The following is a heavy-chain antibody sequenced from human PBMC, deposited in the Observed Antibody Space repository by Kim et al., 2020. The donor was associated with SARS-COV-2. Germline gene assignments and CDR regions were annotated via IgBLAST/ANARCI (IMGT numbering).Heavy chain of an antibody. Sequence: GGSLRLSCTTSGFTFTGYAMSWVRQAPGKGLEWVSSIAGSDGTTYYVDSVKCRFTISRDNSKNTLYLQMSTLRADDTAVYYCMKGGWGWIWDHWGQGTLV. CDR3: MKGGWGWIWDH. CDR2: IAGSDGTT. CDR1: GFTFTGYA. J-gene: IGHJ4*02. V-gene: IGHV3-23*01. D-gene: IGHD2-2*03.